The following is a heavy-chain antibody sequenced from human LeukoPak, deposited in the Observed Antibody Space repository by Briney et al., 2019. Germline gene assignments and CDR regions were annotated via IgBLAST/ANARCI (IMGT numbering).Heavy chain of an antibody. J-gene: IGHJ1*01. D-gene: IGHD2-8*01. CDR1: GGSFSGYY. V-gene: IGHV4-34*01. CDR2: INHSGST. CDR3: ARGLGVYCTNGVCYTSLYFQH. Sequence: SETLSLTCAVYGGSFSGYYWSWIRQPAGKGLEWIGEINHSGSTNYNPSLKSRVTISVDTSKNQFSLKLSSVTAADTAVYYCARGLGVYCTNGVCYTSLYFQHWGQGTLVTVSS.